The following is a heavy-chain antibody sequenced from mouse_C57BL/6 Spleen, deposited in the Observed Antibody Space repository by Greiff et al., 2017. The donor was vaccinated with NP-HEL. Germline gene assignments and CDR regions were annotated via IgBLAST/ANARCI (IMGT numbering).Heavy chain of an antibody. V-gene: IGHV2-2*01. CDR2: IWSGGST. CDR1: GFSLTSYG. Sequence: VQGVESGPGLVQPSQSLSITCTVSGFSLTSYGVHWVRQSPGKGLEWLGVIWSGGSTDYNAAFISRLSISKDNSKSQVFFKMNSLQADDTAIYYCACITTVVNAMDYWGQGTSVTVSS. D-gene: IGHD1-1*01. CDR3: ACITTVVNAMDY. J-gene: IGHJ4*01.